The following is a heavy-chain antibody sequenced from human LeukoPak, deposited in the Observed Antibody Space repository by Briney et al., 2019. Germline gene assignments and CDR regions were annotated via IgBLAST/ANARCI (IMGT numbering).Heavy chain of an antibody. J-gene: IGHJ6*02. CDR1: GFTLSDHA. CDR2: ISYDGSNK. V-gene: IGHV3-30*04. Sequence: GGSLRLSCAASGFTLSDHAMYWVRQAPGKGLEWVAVISYDGSNKYYADSVKGRFTISTDSYQNKLSLQMNSLRPDDTAVYYCARDRFPGGYCSSTTCYFHGMDVWGQGTTVTVSS. D-gene: IGHD2-2*01. CDR3: ARDRFPGGYCSSTTCYFHGMDV.